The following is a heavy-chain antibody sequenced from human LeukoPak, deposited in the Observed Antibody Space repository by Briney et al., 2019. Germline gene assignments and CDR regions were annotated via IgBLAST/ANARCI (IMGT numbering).Heavy chain of an antibody. CDR1: GFSFSTYA. CDR3: TRGKDDY. CDR2: ISPNADNT. V-gene: IGHV3-23*01. Sequence: GGSLRLSCEASGFSFSTYAMSWVRQAPGKGLAWVSAISPNADNTYYADSVKGRFTISRDNSKNTVFLQMNSLRGEDTALYYCTRGKDDYWGQGTLVTVSS. J-gene: IGHJ4*02.